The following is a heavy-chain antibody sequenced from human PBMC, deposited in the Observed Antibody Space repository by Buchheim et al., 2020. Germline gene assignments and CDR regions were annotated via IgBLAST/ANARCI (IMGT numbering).Heavy chain of an antibody. CDR2: ISGSGGST. J-gene: IGHJ4*02. CDR1: GFTFSSYA. CDR3: AKTGGYSSGWYSYYFDY. D-gene: IGHD6-19*01. V-gene: IGHV3-23*01. Sequence: EVQLLESGGGLVQPGGSLRLSCAASGFTFSSYAMSWVRQAPGKGLEWVSAISGSGGSTYYADSVKGRFTISRDNSNNTLYLQMNSLRAEDTAVYYCAKTGGYSSGWYSYYFDYWGQGTL.